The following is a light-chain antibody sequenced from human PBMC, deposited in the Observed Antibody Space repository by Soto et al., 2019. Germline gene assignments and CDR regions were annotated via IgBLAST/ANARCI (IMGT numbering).Light chain of an antibody. V-gene: IGKV3-11*01. CDR1: QSVSSY. CDR2: DAS. Sequence: EIVLTQSPATLSLSPGERATLSCRASQSVSSYLAWYQQKPGQAPRLLIYDASNRATGIPARFSGSGSGTDFTLTISSLEPEDFAVYYCQPRSNWPPITFGQGTRLDIK. J-gene: IGKJ5*01. CDR3: QPRSNWPPIT.